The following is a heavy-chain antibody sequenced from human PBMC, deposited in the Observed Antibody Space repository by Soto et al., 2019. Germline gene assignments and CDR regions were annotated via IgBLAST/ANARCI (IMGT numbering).Heavy chain of an antibody. D-gene: IGHD2-15*01. CDR3: ARHYCSGGSCYLAYYYYMDV. Sequence: QVQLQESGPGLVKPSETLSLTCTVSGGPIRSYYWSWIRQPPGKGLEWIGYIYYSGSTNYNPSLKSRVTISVDTSKNQFSLKVSSVTAADTAVYYCARHYCSGGSCYLAYYYYMDVWGKGTTVTVSS. V-gene: IGHV4-59*01. CDR1: GGPIRSYY. J-gene: IGHJ6*03. CDR2: IYYSGST.